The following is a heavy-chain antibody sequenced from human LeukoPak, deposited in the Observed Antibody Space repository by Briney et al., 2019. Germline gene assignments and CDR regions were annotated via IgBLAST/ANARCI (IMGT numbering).Heavy chain of an antibody. Sequence: GESLRLSCAAAGFTFSSYSMNWVRQAPGKGLEWVSSISSSSSYIYYADSVKGRFTISRDNAKNSLYLQMNSLRAEDTAVYYCARDLVIYDSSGYYYFDYWGQGTLVTVSS. V-gene: IGHV3-21*01. CDR3: ARDLVIYDSSGYYYFDY. CDR2: ISSSSSYI. J-gene: IGHJ4*02. CDR1: GFTFSSYS. D-gene: IGHD3-22*01.